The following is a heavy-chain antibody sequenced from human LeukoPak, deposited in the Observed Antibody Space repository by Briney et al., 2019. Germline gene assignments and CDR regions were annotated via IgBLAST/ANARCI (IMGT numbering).Heavy chain of an antibody. CDR2: IYCSGST. J-gene: IGHJ4*02. CDR3: ARLSMGSYYDFWSGYYIERYYFDY. Sequence: PSETLSLTCTVSGGSISSSSYYWGWIRQPPGKGLEWIGSIYCSGSTYYNPSLKSRVTISVDTSKNQFSLKLSSVTAAGTAVYYCARLSMGSYYDFWSGYYIERYYFDYWGQGTLVTVSS. CDR1: GGSISSSSYY. D-gene: IGHD3-3*01. V-gene: IGHV4-39*01.